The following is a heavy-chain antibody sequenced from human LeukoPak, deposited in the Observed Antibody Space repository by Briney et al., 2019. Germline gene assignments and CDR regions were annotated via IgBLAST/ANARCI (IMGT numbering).Heavy chain of an antibody. CDR2: FYYSGST. J-gene: IGHJ1*01. Sequence: SETLSLTCPDSGGSISSYYWSWIRQPPGKGLEWIGYFYYSGSTNYNPSLKSRVTISVDTSKNQCSLKLSSVTAADTAVYYCARFQGYFQHWGQGTLVTVSS. CDR1: GGSISSYY. V-gene: IGHV4-59*01. CDR3: ARFQGYFQH.